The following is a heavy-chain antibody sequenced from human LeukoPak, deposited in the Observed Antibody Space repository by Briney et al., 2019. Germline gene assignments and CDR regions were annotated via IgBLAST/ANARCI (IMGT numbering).Heavy chain of an antibody. Sequence: GASVKVSCKASGYTFTGYYMHWVRQAPGQGLEWMGWINPNSGGTNYAQKFQGRVTMTRDTSISTAYMELSRLRSDDTAVYYCARGSGRLRLGELSHYFDYWGQGTLVTVSS. CDR1: GYTFTGYY. J-gene: IGHJ4*02. V-gene: IGHV1-2*02. D-gene: IGHD3-16*02. CDR2: INPNSGGT. CDR3: ARGSGRLRLGELSHYFDY.